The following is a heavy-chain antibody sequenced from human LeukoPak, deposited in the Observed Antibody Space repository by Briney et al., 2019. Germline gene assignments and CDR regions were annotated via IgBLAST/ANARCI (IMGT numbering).Heavy chain of an antibody. CDR2: IRSKANSYAT. V-gene: IGHV3-73*01. CDR3: AKDVVPFDY. CDR1: GFTFSGSA. Sequence: PGGSLRLSCAASGFTFSGSAMHWVRQASGKGLEWVGRIRSKANSYATAYAASVKGRFTISRDDSKNTAYLQMNSLKTEDTAVYYCAKDVVPFDYWGQGTLVTVSS. J-gene: IGHJ4*02. D-gene: IGHD2-21*01.